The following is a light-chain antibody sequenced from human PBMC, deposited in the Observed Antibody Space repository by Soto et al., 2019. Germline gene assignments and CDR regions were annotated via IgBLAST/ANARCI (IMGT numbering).Light chain of an antibody. V-gene: IGKV4-1*01. CDR2: WAS. CDR3: QQYYSPPMT. Sequence: DIVMTQSPDSLAVSLGERTTINCKSSQSVLYSSNNKNYLAWYQQKPGQPPKLLIYWASTRESGVPDRFSGSGSGTHFTLTISSLQAEDAAVYYCQQYYSPPMTFGQGTRLEIE. CDR1: QSVLYSSNNKNY. J-gene: IGKJ5*01.